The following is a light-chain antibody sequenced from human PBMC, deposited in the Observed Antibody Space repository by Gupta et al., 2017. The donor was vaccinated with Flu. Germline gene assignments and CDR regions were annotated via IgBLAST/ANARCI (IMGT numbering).Light chain of an antibody. J-gene: IGLJ3*02. V-gene: IGLV1-44*01. Sequence: VTMSCSGSSYTVGRNTVAWYQQRPGKAPKLLIYSKNLPPSGGPDRFSGSKSGASASLAISGLQSEDEADYYCAAWDGSLEGFWVLGGGTKVTVL. CDR3: AAWDGSLEGFWV. CDR2: SKN. CDR1: SYTVGRNT.